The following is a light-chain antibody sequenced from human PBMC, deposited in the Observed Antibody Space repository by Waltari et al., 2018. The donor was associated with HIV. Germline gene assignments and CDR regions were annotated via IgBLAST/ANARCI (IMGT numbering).Light chain of an antibody. Sequence: QSALTHPRSVSGSPGQSVTIACPGPSCDVGGYNSASWYQQHPDKAPKLMIFDVSKRPSGVPDRFSGSRSGNTASLTISGLQAEDEADYYCCSYAGSYTYVFGTGTKVTVL. CDR3: CSYAGSYTYV. CDR2: DVS. V-gene: IGLV2-11*01. CDR1: SCDVGGYNS. J-gene: IGLJ1*01.